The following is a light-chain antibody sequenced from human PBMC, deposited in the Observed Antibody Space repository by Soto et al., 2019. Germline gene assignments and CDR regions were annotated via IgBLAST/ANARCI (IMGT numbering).Light chain of an antibody. V-gene: IGKV1-17*01. Sequence: DIQMTQSPSSLSAFVEDRVTITCRASQGIRIDLGWFQQKPGKAPKXLIYAASSLQSGVPSRFSGSGSGTEFTLTITSLQPDDCATYYGQQYNSYPWTFGQGTKVDIK. CDR2: AAS. CDR3: QQYNSYPWT. CDR1: QGIRID. J-gene: IGKJ1*01.